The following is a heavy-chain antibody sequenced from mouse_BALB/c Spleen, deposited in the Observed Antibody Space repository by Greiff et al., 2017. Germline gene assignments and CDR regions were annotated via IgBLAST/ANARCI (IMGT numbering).Heavy chain of an antibody. V-gene: IGHV1-7*01. D-gene: IGHD1-1*01. CDR1: GYTFTSYW. J-gene: IGHJ1*01. Sequence: QVQLKESGAELAKPGASVKMSCKASGYTFTSYWMHWVKQRPGQGLEWIGYINPSTGYTEYNQKFKDKATLTADKSSSTAYMQLSSLTSEDSAVYYCARVSYYYGSSNWYFDVWGAGTTVTVSS. CDR2: INPSTGYT. CDR3: ARVSYYYGSSNWYFDV.